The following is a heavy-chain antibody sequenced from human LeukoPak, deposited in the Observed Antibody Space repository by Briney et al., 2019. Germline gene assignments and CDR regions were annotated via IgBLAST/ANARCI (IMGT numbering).Heavy chain of an antibody. CDR3: ARNTETAIPLPYYFDY. V-gene: IGHV1-3*04. Sequence: GASVKVSCKASGYTFTSYAIHWVRQAPGQRLECMGWINTSNGNTKYSQTFQGRFTITRDTSASTAYMELSSLRSEDTAVYYCARNTETAIPLPYYFDYWGQGTLVTVSS. CDR1: GYTFTSYA. J-gene: IGHJ4*02. CDR2: INTSNGNT. D-gene: IGHD2-21*02.